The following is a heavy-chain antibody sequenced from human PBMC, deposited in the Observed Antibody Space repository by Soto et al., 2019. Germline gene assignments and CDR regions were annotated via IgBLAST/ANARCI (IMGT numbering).Heavy chain of an antibody. D-gene: IGHD6-13*01. J-gene: IGHJ4*02. CDR2: ITNSGDST. CDR3: AKGSADGIPYYFDF. V-gene: IGHV3-23*01. CDR1: GFTFSDYA. Sequence: GGSLRLSCAASGFTFSDYAMHWVRQAPGKGLEWVSSITNSGDSTYYSDSVKDRFTLSRDNSRNTLFLQMNSLRDDDTVLYYCAKGSADGIPYYFDFWGQGTLVTVSS.